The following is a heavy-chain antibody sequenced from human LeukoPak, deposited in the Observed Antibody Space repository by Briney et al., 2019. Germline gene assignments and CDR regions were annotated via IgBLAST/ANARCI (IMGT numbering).Heavy chain of an antibody. V-gene: IGHV4-59*01. Sequence: PSETLSLTCTVSGGSISSYYWSWIRQPPGKGLEWIGYIYYSGSTSYNSSLKSRVTISVDRSKNQFSLKLSSVTAADTAVYYCARGGYYYGMDVWGQGTTVTVSS. CDR2: IYYSGST. J-gene: IGHJ6*02. CDR1: GGSISSYY. CDR3: ARGGYYYGMDV.